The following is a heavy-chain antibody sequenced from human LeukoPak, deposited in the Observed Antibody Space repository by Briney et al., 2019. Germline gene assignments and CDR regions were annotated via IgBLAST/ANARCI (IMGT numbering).Heavy chain of an antibody. D-gene: IGHD3-9*01. CDR3: ARAENYDIPPADAFDI. J-gene: IGHJ3*02. CDR2: INAGNGNT. V-gene: IGHV1-18*01. Sequence: ASVKVSCKASGYTFTSYGISWVRQAPVQRLEWMGWINAGNGNTNYAQKLQGRVTMTTDTSTSTAYMELRSLRSDDTAVYYCARAENYDIPPADAFDIWGQGTMVTVSS. CDR1: GYTFTSYG.